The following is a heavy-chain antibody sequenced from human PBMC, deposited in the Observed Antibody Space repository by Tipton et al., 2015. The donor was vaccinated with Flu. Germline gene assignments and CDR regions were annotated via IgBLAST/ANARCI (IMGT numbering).Heavy chain of an antibody. CDR1: GGSIRSFY. J-gene: IGHJ4*02. Sequence: TLSLTCTVSGGSIRSFYWSWIRQSAGKGLEWIGRIYSSGSTNYNPSLKSRVTMSVDTSKNQFSLKMSSVTAADTAVYYCARFSVRGESDYWGQGTLVTVSS. V-gene: IGHV4-4*07. CDR2: IYSSGST. CDR3: ARFSVRGESDY. D-gene: IGHD3-10*01.